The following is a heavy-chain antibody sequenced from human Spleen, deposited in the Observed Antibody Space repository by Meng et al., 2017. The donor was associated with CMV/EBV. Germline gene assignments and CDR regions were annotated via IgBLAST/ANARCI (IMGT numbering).Heavy chain of an antibody. CDR3: AKDKANYYYYYGMDV. V-gene: IGHV3-11*04. Sequence: GSLRLSCAASGFTFSDYYMSWIRQAPGKGLEWVSYISSSGSTIYYADSVKGRFTISRDNSKNTLYLQMNSLRAEDTAVYYCAKDKANYYYYYGMDVWGQGTTVTVSS. J-gene: IGHJ6*02. CDR1: GFTFSDYY. CDR2: ISSSGSTI.